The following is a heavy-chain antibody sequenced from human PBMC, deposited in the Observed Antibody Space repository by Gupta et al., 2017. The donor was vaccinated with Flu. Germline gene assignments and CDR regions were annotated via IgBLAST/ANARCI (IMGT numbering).Heavy chain of an antibody. Sequence: QVTLKESGPVLVKPTETLTLTCTVPGFSLSNARMGVSWIRQPPGKALEWLANIFSNDEKSYSTSLKSRLTISKDTSKSQVVLTMTNMDPVDTATYYCARHYMVRQYGMDVWGQGTTVTVSS. V-gene: IGHV2-26*01. D-gene: IGHD3-10*01. CDR3: ARHYMVRQYGMDV. CDR1: GFSLSNARMG. J-gene: IGHJ6*02. CDR2: IFSNDEK.